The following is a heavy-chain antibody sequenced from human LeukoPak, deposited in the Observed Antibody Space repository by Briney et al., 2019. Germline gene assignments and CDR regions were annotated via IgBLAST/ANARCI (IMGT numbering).Heavy chain of an antibody. D-gene: IGHD3-10*01. CDR3: ASSGLGGSGNYHRTWYNWFDP. CDR2: IIPLFGTA. CDR1: GGTFSSYA. V-gene: IGHV1-69*06. Sequence: ASVKVSCKTSGGTFSSYAISWVRQAPGQGLEWMGGIIPLFGTANYGQKSQGRVTITADKSTSTAYMELSSLRSEDTAVYYCASSGLGGSGNYHRTWYNWFDPWGQGTLITVSS. J-gene: IGHJ5*02.